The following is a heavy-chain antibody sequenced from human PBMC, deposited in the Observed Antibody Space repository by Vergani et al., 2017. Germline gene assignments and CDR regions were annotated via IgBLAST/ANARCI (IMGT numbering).Heavy chain of an antibody. CDR2: IQFDGSNQ. CDR3: AKHFRGWGIDY. V-gene: IGHV3-30*02. J-gene: IGHJ4*02. CDR1: GFTLSNFD. Sequence: QVQLVESGGGVVQRGGSLRLSCPTSGFTLSNFDMQWIRQGPGKGLEFVAFIQFDGSNQYYADSVKGRFPLSRDFSKNTLYLQMNSLRTDDTATYYCAKHFRGWGIDYWGQGTQVIVSS. D-gene: IGHD3-16*01.